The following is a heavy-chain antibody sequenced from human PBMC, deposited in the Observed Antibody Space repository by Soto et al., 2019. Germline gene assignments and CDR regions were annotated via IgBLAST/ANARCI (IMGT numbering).Heavy chain of an antibody. CDR3: ARGTLPYYDFWSGYSDFDY. D-gene: IGHD3-3*01. V-gene: IGHV1-18*01. Sequence: GASVKVSCKASGYTFTSYGISWVRQAPGQGLEWMGWISAYYGNTNYAQKLQGRVTMTTDTSTSTAYMELRSLRSDDTAVYYCARGTLPYYDFWSGYSDFDYWGQGTLVTVSS. CDR2: ISAYYGNT. CDR1: GYTFTSYG. J-gene: IGHJ4*02.